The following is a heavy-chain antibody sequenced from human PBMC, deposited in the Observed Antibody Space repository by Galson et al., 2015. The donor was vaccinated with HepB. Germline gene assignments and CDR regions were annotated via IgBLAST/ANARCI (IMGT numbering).Heavy chain of an antibody. V-gene: IGHV6-1*01. J-gene: IGHJ4*02. CDR3: ARGWGTAYYFDY. Sequence: CAISGDSVSSNSAAWNWIRQSPSRGLEWLGRTYYRSKWYNDYAVSVKSRITINPDTSKSQFSLQLNSVTPEDTAVYYCARGWGTAYYFDYWGQGTLVTVSS. D-gene: IGHD3-16*01. CDR1: GDSVSSNSAA. CDR2: TYYRSKWYN.